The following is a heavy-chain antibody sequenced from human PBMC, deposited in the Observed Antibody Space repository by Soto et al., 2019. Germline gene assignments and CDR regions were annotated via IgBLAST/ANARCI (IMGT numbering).Heavy chain of an antibody. CDR3: ARDRLVAATSAPPYCYYGMDV. V-gene: IGHV3-21*01. J-gene: IGHJ6*02. CDR1: GFTFSSYS. Sequence: PGGSLRLSCATSGFTFSSYSMNWVRQAPGMGLEWVSSISSSSRYIYYADSVRGRFTISRDNAKNSLYLQINSLRAEDTAVYYCARDRLVAATSAPPYCYYGMDVRGQGTTVTVSS. CDR2: ISSSSRYI. D-gene: IGHD2-15*01.